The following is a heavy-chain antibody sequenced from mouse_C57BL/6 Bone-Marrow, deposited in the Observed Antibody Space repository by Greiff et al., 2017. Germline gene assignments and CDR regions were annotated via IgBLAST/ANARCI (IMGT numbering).Heavy chain of an antibody. D-gene: IGHD1-1*01. J-gene: IGHJ2*01. CDR3: VITTVVAFDY. V-gene: IGHV14-4*01. CDR1: GFNIKDDY. Sequence: EVKLVESGAELVRPGASVKLSCTASGFNIKDDYMHWVKQRPEQGLEWIGWIDPENGDTEYASKFQGKATITADTSSNTAYLQLSSLTSEDTAVYYSVITTVVAFDYWGQGTTLTVSS. CDR2: IDPENGDT.